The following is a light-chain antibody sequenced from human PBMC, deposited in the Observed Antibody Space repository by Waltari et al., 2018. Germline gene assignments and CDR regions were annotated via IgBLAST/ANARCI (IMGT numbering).Light chain of an antibody. CDR3: CSYAGSHTFYI. V-gene: IGLV2-11*01. CDR2: EVT. Sequence: QAALTQPRSVSGSPGQSVTISCNGSSSDIGGYKYVSWYQHHPGTAPKLIIAEVTKQPSGVSGRVCGSRSGNTASLTISGLRSEDEADDYCCSYAGSHTFYIFGAGT. CDR1: SSDIGGYKY. J-gene: IGLJ1*01.